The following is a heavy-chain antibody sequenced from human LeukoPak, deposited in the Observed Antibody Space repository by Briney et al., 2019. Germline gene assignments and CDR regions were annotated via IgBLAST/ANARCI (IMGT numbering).Heavy chain of an antibody. CDR1: GASFSGYH. V-gene: IGHV4-34*01. Sequence: SETLSLTCAVDGASFSGYHWSWIRQPPGKGLEWIGEINHSGSTYYNPSLKSRVTISIETSKNQFSLRLNSVTAADTAIYYCARVGHPTQRRVLSTVTVPTAGAFDIWGQGTMVTVSS. CDR3: ARVGHPTQRRVLSTVTVPTAGAFDI. J-gene: IGHJ3*02. CDR2: INHSGST. D-gene: IGHD4-17*01.